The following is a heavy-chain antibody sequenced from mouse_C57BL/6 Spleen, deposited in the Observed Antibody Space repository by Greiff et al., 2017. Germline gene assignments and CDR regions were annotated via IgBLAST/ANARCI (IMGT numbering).Heavy chain of an antibody. D-gene: IGHD2-5*01. CDR2: ISYDGSN. Sequence: VQLKESGPGLVKPSQSLSLTCSVTGYSITSGYYWNWIRQFPGNKLEWMGYISYDGSNNYNPSLKNRISITRDTSKNQFFLKLNSVTTEDTATYYCARDSNRYFDVWGTGTTVTVSS. CDR3: ARDSNRYFDV. CDR1: GYSITSGYY. V-gene: IGHV3-6*01. J-gene: IGHJ1*03.